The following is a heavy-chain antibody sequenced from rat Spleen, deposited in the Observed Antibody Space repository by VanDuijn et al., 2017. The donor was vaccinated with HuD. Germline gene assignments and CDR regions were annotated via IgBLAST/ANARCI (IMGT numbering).Heavy chain of an antibody. CDR1: GFSLTSYS. CDR2: MWSGGST. Sequence: QVQLMESGPGPVQPSETLSLTCTVSGFSLTSYSVHWVRQPPGKGLEWMGAMWSGGSTEYNSALKSRLSISRDTSKNQVFLKMNSLQSEDTTTYYCARAPGRGYVMDAWGQGASVTVSS. CDR3: ARAPGRGYVMDA. D-gene: IGHD5-1*01. J-gene: IGHJ4*01. V-gene: IGHV2-45*01.